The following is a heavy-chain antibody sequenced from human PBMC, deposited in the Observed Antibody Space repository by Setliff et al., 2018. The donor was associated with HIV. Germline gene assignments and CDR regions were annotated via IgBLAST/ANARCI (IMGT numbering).Heavy chain of an antibody. V-gene: IGHV1-18*01. J-gene: IGHJ4*02. Sequence: GASVKVSCKASGYTFSSYGISWVRQAPGQGLEWVGWVSNEGDTNYAQKLQGRVTMTTDTSTSTAYMELRSLRSDDTAVYYCARVPLSGWLYFDYWGQGTLVTVSS. CDR3: ARVPLSGWLYFDY. CDR1: GYTFSSYG. CDR2: VSNEGDT. D-gene: IGHD6-19*01.